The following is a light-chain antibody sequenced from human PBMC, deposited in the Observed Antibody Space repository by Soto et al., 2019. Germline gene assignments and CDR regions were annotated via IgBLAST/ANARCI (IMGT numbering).Light chain of an antibody. CDR3: ASWDDTLNSQV. V-gene: IGLV2-14*01. J-gene: IGLJ1*01. Sequence: QSALTQPASVSGSPGQSITISCTGTSSDVGGYNYVSWYQQHPGKAPKLMIYEVSNRPSGVSNRFSGSKSGNTASLTISGLQSEDEADYYCASWDDTLNSQVFGTGTKLTVL. CDR2: EVS. CDR1: SSDVGGYNY.